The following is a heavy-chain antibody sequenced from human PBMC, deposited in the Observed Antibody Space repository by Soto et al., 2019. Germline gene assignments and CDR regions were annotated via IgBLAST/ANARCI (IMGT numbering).Heavy chain of an antibody. CDR3: ARGLGSSGYYWYFDL. Sequence: GASVKVSCKASGYTFTSYDINWVLQATGQGLEWMGWMNPNSGNTGYAQKFQGRVTMTRNTSISTAYMELSSLRSEDTAVYYCARGLGSSGYYWYFDLWGRGTLVTVS. CDR2: MNPNSGNT. J-gene: IGHJ2*01. D-gene: IGHD3-22*01. CDR1: GYTFTSYD. V-gene: IGHV1-8*01.